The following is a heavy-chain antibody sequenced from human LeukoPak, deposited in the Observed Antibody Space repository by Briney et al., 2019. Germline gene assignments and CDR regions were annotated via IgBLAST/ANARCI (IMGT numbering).Heavy chain of an antibody. CDR2: ISAYNGNT. V-gene: IGHV1-18*01. D-gene: IGHD3-10*01. J-gene: IGHJ4*02. CDR1: GHTVTSYG. Sequence: GPSVKVSCKASGHTVTSYGISWVRQAPGQGLEWMGWISAYNGNTNYAQKLQGRVTMTTDTSTSTAYMELRSLRSDDTAVYYCARDLGITMVRGVIEPYWGQGTLVTVSS. CDR3: ARDLGITMVRGVIEPY.